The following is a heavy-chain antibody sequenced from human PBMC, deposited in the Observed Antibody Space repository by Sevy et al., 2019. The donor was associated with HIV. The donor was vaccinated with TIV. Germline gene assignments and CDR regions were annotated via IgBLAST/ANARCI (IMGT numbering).Heavy chain of an antibody. J-gene: IGHJ4*02. CDR3: VRAIAKDGSF. CDR2: INQDGGVT. D-gene: IGHD6-13*01. V-gene: IGHV3-7*01. CDR1: PFSFGTYW. Sequence: GGSLRLSCAASPFSFGTYWMSWFRQAPGKGLEWVGNINQDGGVTYYVDSVRGRFTISRDNGRNLVFLQMNSLRVDDTALYFCVRAIAKDGSFWGQRTLVTVSS.